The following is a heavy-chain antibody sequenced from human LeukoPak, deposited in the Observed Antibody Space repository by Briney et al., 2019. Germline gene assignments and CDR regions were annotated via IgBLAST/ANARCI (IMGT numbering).Heavy chain of an antibody. Sequence: GGSLRLSCAASGFTFSSYAMSWVRQAPGKGLEWVSAISGSGGSTYYADSVKGRYTISRDNSKNTLYLQMKSLRAEDTAVYYCAKGERECSSTSCYINPFDYWGQGTLVTVSS. CDR3: AKGERECSSTSCYINPFDY. CDR2: ISGSGGST. D-gene: IGHD2-2*02. CDR1: GFTFSSYA. V-gene: IGHV3-23*01. J-gene: IGHJ4*02.